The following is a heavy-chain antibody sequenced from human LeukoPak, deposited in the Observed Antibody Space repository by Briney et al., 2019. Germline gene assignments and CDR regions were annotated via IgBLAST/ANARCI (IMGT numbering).Heavy chain of an antibody. CDR3: ARGSRFGVVERDAFDI. D-gene: IGHD3-3*01. J-gene: IGHJ3*02. CDR1: GFTFSRYS. CDR2: ISISSNYI. Sequence: GGSLRLSCAASGFTFSRYSMNWVRQAPGKGLEWVSSISISSNYIYCTDSVKGRFTISRDNAKNSLYLQMNSLRAEDTAVYYCARGSRFGVVERDAFDIWGQGTMVTVSS. V-gene: IGHV3-21*01.